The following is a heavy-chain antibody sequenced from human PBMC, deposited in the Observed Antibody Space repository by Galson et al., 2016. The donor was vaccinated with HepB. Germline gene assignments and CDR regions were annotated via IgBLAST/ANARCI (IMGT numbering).Heavy chain of an antibody. D-gene: IGHD1/OR15-1a*01. Sequence: SLRLSCAASGFSFSNYAMSWVRQAPGKGLEWVSGISDSGGNTYFADSVKGRFTISRDNSGNTLYLQMNSLRVEDTAVYYCAKGTTLQVHFGYFDHWGQGTLVTVSS. CDR3: AKGTTLQVHFGYFDH. CDR1: GFSFSNYA. V-gene: IGHV3-23*01. CDR2: ISDSGGNT. J-gene: IGHJ4*02.